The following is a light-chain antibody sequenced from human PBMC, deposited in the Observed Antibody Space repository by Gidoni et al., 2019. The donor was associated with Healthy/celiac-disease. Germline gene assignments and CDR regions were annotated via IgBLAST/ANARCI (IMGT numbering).Light chain of an antibody. J-gene: IGKJ1*01. V-gene: IGKV4-1*01. CDR3: QQYYRTPWT. CDR1: QSVLYSSNHKNY. CDR2: WAS. Sequence: DIVMTQSPDSLAVSLGERATINCKSSQSVLYSSNHKNYLAWYQQKPGQPPKLLIYWASTRESGVPDRFSGSGSGTDFTLTISSLQAEDVAVYYCQQYYRTPWTFGQGTKVEIK.